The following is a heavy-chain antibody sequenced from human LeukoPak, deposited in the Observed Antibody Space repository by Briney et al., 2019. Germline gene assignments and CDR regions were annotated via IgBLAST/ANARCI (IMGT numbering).Heavy chain of an antibody. J-gene: IGHJ4*02. CDR1: GFTSTNYA. V-gene: IGHV3-23*01. CDR3: AKGAYDYIEIAYFDS. D-gene: IGHD5-12*01. CDR2: LIGSSGST. Sequence: HSGGSLRLSCAASGFTSTNYAMNWVRQAPGKGLEWVSVLIGSSGSTDYADSVKGRFTISRDISKNTLFLQMNSLRAEDTAIHYCAKGAYDYIEIAYFDSWGQGTLVTVSS.